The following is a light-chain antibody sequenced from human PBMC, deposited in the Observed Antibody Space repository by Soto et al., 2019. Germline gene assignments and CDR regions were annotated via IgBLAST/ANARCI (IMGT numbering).Light chain of an antibody. Sequence: QSALTQPASVSGSPGQSITISCTGTSSDVGGYNYVSWYQQHPGKAPKLMIYEVSNRPSGVSNRFSGSKSGNTASLTITALQAEDEAEYYCSSYTSSSTLVFGGGTKLIVL. J-gene: IGLJ3*02. CDR2: EVS. CDR1: SSDVGGYNY. CDR3: SSYTSSSTLV. V-gene: IGLV2-14*01.